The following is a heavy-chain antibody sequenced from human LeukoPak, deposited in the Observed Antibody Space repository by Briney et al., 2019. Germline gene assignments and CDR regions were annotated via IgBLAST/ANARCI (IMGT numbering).Heavy chain of an antibody. CDR1: GFTFSRYW. D-gene: IGHD4-17*01. J-gene: IGHJ1*01. CDR2: INNDGGST. CDR3: ARDDGVRTEYFQH. V-gene: IGHV3-74*01. Sequence: GGSLRLSCAASGFTFSRYWMHWVRQVPGKGLVWVSRINNDGGSTTYADSVKGRFTISRDNAKNTLYLQMNSVRAEDTAVYYCARDDGVRTEYFQHWGQGTLVTVSS.